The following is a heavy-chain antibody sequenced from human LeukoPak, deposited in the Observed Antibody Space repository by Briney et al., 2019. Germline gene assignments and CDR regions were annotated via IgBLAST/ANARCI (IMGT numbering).Heavy chain of an antibody. CDR3: ARPSNEGQWLVGQGVDY. CDR2: ISSSSGYI. Sequence: GGSLRLSCAASGFTFSSYSMNWVRQAPGKGLEWVSSISSSSGYIYYADSVKGRFTISRDNAKKSMYLEMNSLRAEDTAVYYCARPSNEGQWLVGQGVDYWGQGTLVTVSS. D-gene: IGHD6-19*01. V-gene: IGHV3-21*01. CDR1: GFTFSSYS. J-gene: IGHJ4*02.